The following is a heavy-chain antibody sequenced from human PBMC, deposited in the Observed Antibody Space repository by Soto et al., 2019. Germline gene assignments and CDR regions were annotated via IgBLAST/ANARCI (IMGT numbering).Heavy chain of an antibody. Sequence: GESLKISCKGSGYSFTSYWIGWVRQMPGKGLEWMGIIYPGDSDTRYSPSFQGQVTISADKSISTAYLQWSSLKASDTAMYYCARQFDSSGWDYYYYGMDVWGQGTTVTVSS. D-gene: IGHD6-19*01. V-gene: IGHV5-51*01. CDR2: IYPGDSDT. J-gene: IGHJ6*02. CDR3: ARQFDSSGWDYYYYGMDV. CDR1: GYSFTSYW.